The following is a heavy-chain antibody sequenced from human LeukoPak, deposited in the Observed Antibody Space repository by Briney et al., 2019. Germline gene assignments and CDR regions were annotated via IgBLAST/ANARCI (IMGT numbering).Heavy chain of an antibody. CDR2: ISSSSSYI. D-gene: IGHD6-25*01. Sequence: GGSLRLSCSASGFTFSNHAMSWVRQAPGKGLEWVSSISSSSSYIYYADSVKGRFTISRDNAKNSLYLQMNSLRAEDTAVYYCARDSSVGTGFDYWGQRTLVTVSS. CDR3: ARDSSVGTGFDY. J-gene: IGHJ4*02. CDR1: GFTFSNHA. V-gene: IGHV3-21*01.